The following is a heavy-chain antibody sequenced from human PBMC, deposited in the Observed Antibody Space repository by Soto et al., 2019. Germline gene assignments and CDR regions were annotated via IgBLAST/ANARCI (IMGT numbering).Heavy chain of an antibody. V-gene: IGHV3-21*01. D-gene: IGHD3-3*01. CDR2: ISSSSSYI. CDR3: ARERSGSI. J-gene: IGHJ3*02. Sequence: GGSRSLSSAASGFTFGSYRMNLVRQAPGKGLEWVSSISSSSSYIYYADSVKGRFTISRDNAKNSLYLQMNSLRAEDTAVYYCARERSGSIWGQGTMVTGSS. CDR1: GFTFGSYR.